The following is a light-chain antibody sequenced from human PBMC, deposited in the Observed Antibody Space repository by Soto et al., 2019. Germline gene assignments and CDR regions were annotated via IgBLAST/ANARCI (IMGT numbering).Light chain of an antibody. Sequence: QSALTQPASVSGSPGQSITISCTGTSSDVGGYNYVSWYQQHPGKAPKLMIYDVSNRPSGVSNRFSGSKSGNTASLTISGLQAADEADYYCSSYTSSSTLEGVFGTGTRSPS. CDR1: SSDVGGYNY. V-gene: IGLV2-14*01. CDR3: SSYTSSSTLEGV. J-gene: IGLJ1*01. CDR2: DVS.